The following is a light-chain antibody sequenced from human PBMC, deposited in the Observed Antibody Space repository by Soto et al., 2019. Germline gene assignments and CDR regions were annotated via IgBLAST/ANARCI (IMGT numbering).Light chain of an antibody. CDR1: SSDVGGYNY. CDR2: DVS. Sequence: QSALTQPASVSGSPGQSITISCTGTSSDVGGYNYVSWYQQHPGKAPKLMIYDVSNRPSGVSNPFSGSKSGNTASLTISGLQAEDEADYYCSSYTSSIYVVFGGGTKLTVL. V-gene: IGLV2-14*01. CDR3: SSYTSSIYVV. J-gene: IGLJ2*01.